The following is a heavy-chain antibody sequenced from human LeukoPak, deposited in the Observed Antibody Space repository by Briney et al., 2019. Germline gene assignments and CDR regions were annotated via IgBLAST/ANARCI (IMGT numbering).Heavy chain of an antibody. Sequence: SETLSLTCTVSGGSISSSSYYWGWIRQPPGKGLEWIGSIYHSGSTYYNPSLKSRVTISVDTSKNQFSLKLSSVTAADTAVYYCARRGSSWLPIDYWGQGTLVTVSS. CDR3: ARRGSSWLPIDY. CDR2: IYHSGST. CDR1: GGSISSSSYY. D-gene: IGHD6-13*01. V-gene: IGHV4-39*01. J-gene: IGHJ4*02.